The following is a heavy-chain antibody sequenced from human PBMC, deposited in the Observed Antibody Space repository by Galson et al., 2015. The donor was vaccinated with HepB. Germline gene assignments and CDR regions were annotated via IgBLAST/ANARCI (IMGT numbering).Heavy chain of an antibody. V-gene: IGHV1-18*01. J-gene: IGHJ3*02. CDR1: GYTFTSYG. CDR2: ISAYNGNT. D-gene: IGHD1-26*01. Sequence: SVKVSCKASGYTFTSYGISWVRQAPGQGLEWMGWISAYNGNTNYAQKLQGRVTMTTDTSTSTAYMELRSLRSDDTAVYYCASHVLIWEPGVPGDAFDIWGQGTMVTVSS. CDR3: ASHVLIWEPGVPGDAFDI.